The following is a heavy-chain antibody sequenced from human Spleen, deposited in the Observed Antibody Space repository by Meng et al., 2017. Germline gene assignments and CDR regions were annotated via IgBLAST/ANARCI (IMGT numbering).Heavy chain of an antibody. D-gene: IGHD3-9*01. CDR2: VTPDGMIT. J-gene: IGHJ1*01. CDR3: TNDRLNH. V-gene: IGHV3-74*01. Sequence: EVEVVGCGGGLVRPGGSLTFSCSASGFTFSGHWMHWGRQAPGKGLVWVSRVTPDGMITTYADFVKGRFTISRDNAKNTLYLQMNSLRAEDTAVYYCTNDRLNHWGQGTLVTVSS. CDR1: GFTFSGHW.